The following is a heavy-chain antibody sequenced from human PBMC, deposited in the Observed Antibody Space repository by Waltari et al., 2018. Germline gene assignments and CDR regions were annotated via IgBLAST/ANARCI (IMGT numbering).Heavy chain of an antibody. CDR2: IRNSGDT. D-gene: IGHD6-19*01. Sequence: QVQLQESGPGLVKSSETLSLTCTVSGVSVSNYFWNWIRQAPGKGPEGIGYIRNSGDTKQNPSLKSRVTTSVDTSRNEFSLRLSSVTAADTAIYYCARCESGWRAFHIWGQGTLGTVSS. V-gene: IGHV4-59*08. CDR3: ARCESGWRAFHI. J-gene: IGHJ3*02. CDR1: GVSVSNYF.